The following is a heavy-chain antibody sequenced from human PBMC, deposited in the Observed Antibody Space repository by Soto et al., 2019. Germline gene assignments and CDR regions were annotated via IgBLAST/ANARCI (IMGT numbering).Heavy chain of an antibody. CDR2: ISYDGSNK. CDR1: GFTFSSYG. J-gene: IGHJ4*02. Sequence: GGSLRLSCAASGFTFSSYGMHWVRQAPGKGLEWVAVISYDGSNKYYADSVKGRFTISRDNSKNTLYLQMNSLRAEDTAVYYCAKGHRTVTCPDYWGQGTLVTVSS. D-gene: IGHD4-17*01. V-gene: IGHV3-30*18. CDR3: AKGHRTVTCPDY.